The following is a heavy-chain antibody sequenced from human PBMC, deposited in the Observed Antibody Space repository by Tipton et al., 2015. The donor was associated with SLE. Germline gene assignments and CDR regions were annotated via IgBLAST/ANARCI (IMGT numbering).Heavy chain of an antibody. CDR2: MYYTGGT. CDR3: ARAAYSGSSVDY. CDR1: GASFSSYY. J-gene: IGHJ4*02. D-gene: IGHD1-26*01. V-gene: IGHV4-59*01. Sequence: TLSLTCTVSGASFSSYYWSWIRQPPGKGLEWIGYMYYTGGTNYNPSLESRLTMSVDTSKNLFSMKLSSVTAADRAVYYCARAAYSGSSVDYWGQGTLVTVSS.